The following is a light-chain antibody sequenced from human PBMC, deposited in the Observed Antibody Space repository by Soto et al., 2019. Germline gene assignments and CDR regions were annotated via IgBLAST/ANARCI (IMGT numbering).Light chain of an antibody. Sequence: QSVLTQPPSVSGAPGQRVTISCTGSSSNIGAGYDVHWYQQLPGTAPKLLIYGNSNRPSGVPDRFSGSKSGTSASVAITGLQAEDEADYYCQSYDSSLSGYLVFGGGTKLTVL. CDR2: GNS. J-gene: IGLJ2*01. CDR1: SSNIGAGYD. V-gene: IGLV1-40*01. CDR3: QSYDSSLSGYLV.